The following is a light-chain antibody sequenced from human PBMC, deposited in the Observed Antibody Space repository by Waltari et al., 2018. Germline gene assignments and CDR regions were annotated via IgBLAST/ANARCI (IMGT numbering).Light chain of an antibody. CDR1: SSDVGSYNL. CDR3: CSYAGNSTLI. J-gene: IGLJ2*01. Sequence: QSALTQPASVSGSPGQSITISCTGTSSDVGSYNLVSCYQQHPGKAPKLMIYEDTKRPSGVSNRFSGSKSGNTASLTISGLQAEDEADYSCCSYAGNSTLIFGGGTKLTVL. V-gene: IGLV2-23*01. CDR2: EDT.